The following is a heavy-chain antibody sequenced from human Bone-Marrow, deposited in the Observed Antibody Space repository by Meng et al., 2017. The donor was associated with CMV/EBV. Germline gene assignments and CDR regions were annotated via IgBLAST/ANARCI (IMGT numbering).Heavy chain of an antibody. CDR2: INPNSGGT. Sequence: ASVKVSCKASGYTFTGYYMHWVRQAPGQGLEWMGWINPNSGGTNYAQKFQGRVTMTRDTSISIAYMELSRLRSDDTAVYYCARAPYDFWSGYYYPFDYWGQGTLVTVSS. CDR3: ARAPYDFWSGYYYPFDY. J-gene: IGHJ4*02. V-gene: IGHV1-2*02. CDR1: GYTFTGYY. D-gene: IGHD3-3*01.